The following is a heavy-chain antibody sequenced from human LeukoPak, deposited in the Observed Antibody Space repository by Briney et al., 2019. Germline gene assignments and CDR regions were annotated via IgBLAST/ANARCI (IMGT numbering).Heavy chain of an antibody. Sequence: GGSLRLSCAASGFTFSDYYMSWVRQAPGKGLEWVSYISSGGATIKYAESVKGRFTISRDNAKNSLYLQMSSVRVEGTAVYYCARVPGSRSPYYFDSWGQGALVTVSP. J-gene: IGHJ4*02. V-gene: IGHV3-11*04. D-gene: IGHD1-26*01. CDR3: ARVPGSRSPYYFDS. CDR2: ISSGGATI. CDR1: GFTFSDYY.